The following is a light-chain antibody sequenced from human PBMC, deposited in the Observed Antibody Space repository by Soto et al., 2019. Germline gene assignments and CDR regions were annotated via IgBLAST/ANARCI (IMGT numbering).Light chain of an antibody. V-gene: IGKV3-11*01. Sequence: ELVLTQSPSTLSLSPGERATLSCRASQSVSNYLAWYQQKPGQAPRLLIYDASNRATGIPARFSGSGSGTDFTLTISSLEPEDFAVYYCQQRSNWPTSGQGTRLEIK. CDR1: QSVSNY. CDR3: QQRSNWPT. CDR2: DAS. J-gene: IGKJ5*01.